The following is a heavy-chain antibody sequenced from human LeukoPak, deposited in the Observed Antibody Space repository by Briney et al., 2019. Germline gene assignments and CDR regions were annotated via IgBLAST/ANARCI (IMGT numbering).Heavy chain of an antibody. V-gene: IGHV3-23*01. CDR1: GFTFSNYA. CDR3: AKGYYYDRSGYYFGAYYFDC. CDR2: INGNGGST. Sequence: GGSLTLSCAAAGFTFSNYAMSWVRQAPGKGLEWVSGINGNGGSTYNADSVKGRFTISRDNSKNKLYLQMNSLRAEDTAVYYCAKGYYYDRSGYYFGAYYFDCWGQGTLVTVSS. J-gene: IGHJ4*02. D-gene: IGHD3-22*01.